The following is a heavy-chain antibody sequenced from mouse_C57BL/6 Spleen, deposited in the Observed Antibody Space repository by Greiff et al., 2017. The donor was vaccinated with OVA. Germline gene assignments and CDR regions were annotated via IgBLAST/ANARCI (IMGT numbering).Heavy chain of an antibody. CDR1: GYTFTDYN. CDR3: ASRDYDGAWFAY. D-gene: IGHD2-4*01. Sequence: EVKLVESGPELVKPGASVKIPCKASGYTFTDYNMDWVKQSHGKSLEWIGDINPNNGGTIYNQKFKGKATLTEDKSSSTAYMELRSLTSEDTAVYYCASRDYDGAWFAYWGQGTLVTVSA. V-gene: IGHV1-18*01. CDR2: INPNNGGT. J-gene: IGHJ3*01.